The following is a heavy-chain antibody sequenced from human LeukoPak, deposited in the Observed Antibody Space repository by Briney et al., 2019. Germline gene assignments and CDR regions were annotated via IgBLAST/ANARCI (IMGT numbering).Heavy chain of an antibody. Sequence: GGSLRLSCAASGFTVNGNYMSWVRQAPGKGLEWVSVIYSDGGTYYSDYVKGRFAISRDFSKNTLYLQMSSLRVEDTAVYYCAKDSKGPAFWGQGTLVTVSS. J-gene: IGHJ4*02. CDR1: GFTVNGNY. V-gene: IGHV3-53*01. D-gene: IGHD2-15*01. CDR2: IYSDGGT. CDR3: AKDSKGPAF.